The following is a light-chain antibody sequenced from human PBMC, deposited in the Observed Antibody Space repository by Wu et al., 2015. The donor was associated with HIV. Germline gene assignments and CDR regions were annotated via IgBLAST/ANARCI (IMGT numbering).Light chain of an antibody. CDR3: QQYNNWLGT. J-gene: IGKJ1*01. CDR2: GAS. CDR1: QTVGSN. V-gene: IGKV3-15*01. Sequence: EIVMTQSPATLSVSPGERATLSCRASQTVGSNLAWYQQKPGQTPRLLIYGASTRATGIPARFSGSGSGTEFTLTISSMQSEDFAVYYCQQYNNWLGTFGQGTKVEIK.